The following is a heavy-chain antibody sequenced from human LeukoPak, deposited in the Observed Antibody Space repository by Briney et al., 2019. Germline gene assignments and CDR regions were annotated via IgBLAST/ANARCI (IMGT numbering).Heavy chain of an antibody. D-gene: IGHD2-2*02. CDR1: GYSNSSGYY. V-gene: IGHV4-38-2*01. J-gene: IGHJ4*02. CDR3: ASEHRGYCSSTSCYTGVDY. Sequence: SETLSLTCAVSGYSNSSGYYWGWIRQPPGKGLEWIGSIYHSGSTYYNPSLKSRVTISVDTSKNQFSLKLSSVTAADTAVYYCASEHRGYCSSTSCYTGVDYWGQGTLVTVSS. CDR2: IYHSGST.